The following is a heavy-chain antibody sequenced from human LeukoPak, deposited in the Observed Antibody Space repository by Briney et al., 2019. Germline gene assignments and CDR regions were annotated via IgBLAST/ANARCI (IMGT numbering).Heavy chain of an antibody. D-gene: IGHD4-23*01. J-gene: IGHJ4*02. CDR1: GFTFSSYG. V-gene: IGHV3-23*01. CDR3: AKGGYHGNAPGY. Sequence: GGTLRLSCAASGFTFSSYGMSWVRQGPGKGLERVSAISGSGGSTYYADSVKGRFTISRDNSKNTLYLQMNSLRAEDTAVYYCAKGGYHGNAPGYWGQGTLVTVSS. CDR2: ISGSGGST.